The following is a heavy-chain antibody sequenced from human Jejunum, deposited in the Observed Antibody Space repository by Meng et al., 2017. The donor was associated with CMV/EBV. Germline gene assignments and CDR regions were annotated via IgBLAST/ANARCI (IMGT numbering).Heavy chain of an antibody. J-gene: IGHJ5*01. CDR3: ASDITGNTYAYDS. CDR2: IIPIIGRP. CDR1: GGTLSCYV. Sequence: ASGGTLSCYVISWVRPAPGQGLEWMGRIIPIIGRPHHAQRFQDRVSITADKATSTVYMELKTLTSEDTAVYFCASDITGNTYAYDSWGQGTLVTVSS. D-gene: IGHD1-20*01. V-gene: IGHV1-69*04.